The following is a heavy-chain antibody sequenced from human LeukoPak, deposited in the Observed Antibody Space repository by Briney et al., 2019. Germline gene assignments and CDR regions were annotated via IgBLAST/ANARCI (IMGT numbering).Heavy chain of an antibody. V-gene: IGHV4-39*07. D-gene: IGHD6-19*01. Sequence: PSETLSLACIVAGGSISSSSYEWGWIRQPPGKGLEWSGITYYIGSTYYNPCLKSRVTISVDTAKNQLSRKLSSVTAADPAVDCCARVGSSGWYVGANWFDPRRQRTLVTVSS. CDR3: ARVGSSGWYVGANWFDP. CDR2: TYYIGST. CDR1: GGSISSSSYE. J-gene: IGHJ5*02.